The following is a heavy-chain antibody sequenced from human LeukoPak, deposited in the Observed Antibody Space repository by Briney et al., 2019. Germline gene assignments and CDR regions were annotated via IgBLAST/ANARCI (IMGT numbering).Heavy chain of an antibody. CDR2: IYYSGST. V-gene: IGHV4-39*01. CDR3: ARQRIAPYSSEYYFDY. CDR1: GGSISSSSYY. D-gene: IGHD6-25*01. Sequence: SSETLSLTCTVSGGSISSSSYYWGWIRQPPGKGLEWIGSIYYSGSTYYNPSLKSRVTISVDTSKNQFSLKLSSVTAADTAVYYCARQRIAPYSSEYYFDYWGQGTLVTVSS. J-gene: IGHJ4*02.